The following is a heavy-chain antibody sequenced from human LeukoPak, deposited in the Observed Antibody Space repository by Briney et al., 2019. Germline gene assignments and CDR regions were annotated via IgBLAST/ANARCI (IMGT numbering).Heavy chain of an antibody. D-gene: IGHD6-13*01. CDR1: GFTFSSYW. CDR3: ASGVRAAAQIFDY. J-gene: IGHJ4*02. CDR2: IKQDGSEK. V-gene: IGHV3-7*01. Sequence: PGGSLRLSCAASGFTFSSYWMSWVRQAPGKGLEWVANIKQDGSEKYYVDSVKGRFTISRDNAKNSLYLQMNSLRAEDTAVYYCASGVRAAAQIFDYWGQGTLATVSS.